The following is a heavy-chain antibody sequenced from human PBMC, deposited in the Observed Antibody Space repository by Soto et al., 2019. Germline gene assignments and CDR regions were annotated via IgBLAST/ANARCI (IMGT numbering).Heavy chain of an antibody. J-gene: IGHJ4*02. CDR2: IIPIFGTA. Sequence: AASVKVSCKASGGTFSSYAISWVRQAPGQGLEWMGGIIPIFGTANYAQKFQGRVTITADESTSTAYMELSSLRSEDTAMYFCARDGTLYDSRAYYYLYWGQGTLVTVSS. CDR3: ARDGTLYDSRAYYYLY. D-gene: IGHD3-22*01. CDR1: GGTFSSYA. V-gene: IGHV1-69*13.